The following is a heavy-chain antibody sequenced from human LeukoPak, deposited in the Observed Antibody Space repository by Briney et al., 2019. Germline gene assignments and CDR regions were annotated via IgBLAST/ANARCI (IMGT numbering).Heavy chain of an antibody. CDR2: IYHSGST. J-gene: IGHJ4*02. D-gene: IGHD3-9*01. CDR1: GGSISSSNW. V-gene: IGHV4-4*02. CDR3: ARSYDILTGYFVGDYFDY. Sequence: PSGTLSLTCAVSGGSISSSNWWSWVRQPPGKGLEWIGEIYHSGSTNYNPSLKSRVTISVDKSKNQFSLKLSSVTAADTAVYYCARSYDILTGYFVGDYFDYWGQGTLVTVSS.